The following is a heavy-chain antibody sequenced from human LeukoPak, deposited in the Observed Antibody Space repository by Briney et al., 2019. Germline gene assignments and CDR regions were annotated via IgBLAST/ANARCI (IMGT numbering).Heavy chain of an antibody. CDR3: ATMAYYDSSGYYYPFDY. CDR1: GYTFSELS. D-gene: IGHD3-22*01. Sequence: ASVKVSCKVSGYTFSELSMHWVRQAPGRGPEWMGGSDPEDDETVYAEKLQGRVTMTEDTSTDTAYMELSSLRSEDTAVYYCATMAYYDSSGYYYPFDYWGQGTLVTVSP. CDR2: SDPEDDET. J-gene: IGHJ4*02. V-gene: IGHV1-24*01.